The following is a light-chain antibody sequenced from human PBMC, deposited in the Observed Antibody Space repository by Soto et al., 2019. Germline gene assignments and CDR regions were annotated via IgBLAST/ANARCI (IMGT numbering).Light chain of an antibody. CDR3: TSYTTSDTVV. Sequence: QSALTQPASVSGSPGQSITISCTGTSIDVGGYNYVSWYQQHPGKAPKLLIYEVTHRPSGISTRFSGSKSGNTASLTISGLQPEDEADYHCTSYTTSDTVVFGGGTKLTVL. CDR2: EVT. J-gene: IGLJ2*01. CDR1: SIDVGGYNY. V-gene: IGLV2-14*01.